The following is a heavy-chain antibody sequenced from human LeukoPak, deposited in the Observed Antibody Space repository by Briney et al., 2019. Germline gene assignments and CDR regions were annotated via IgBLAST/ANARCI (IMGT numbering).Heavy chain of an antibody. J-gene: IGHJ4*02. Sequence: ASVKVSCKVSGYTLTELSMHWVRQAPGKGLEWMGGFDPKDGETIYAQKFQGRVTMTEDTSTDTAYMELSSLRSEDTAVYYCATVLSDIVVVPAAMPTYYFDYWGQGTLVTVSS. V-gene: IGHV1-24*01. CDR2: FDPKDGET. D-gene: IGHD2-2*01. CDR1: GYTLTELS. CDR3: ATVLSDIVVVPAAMPTYYFDY.